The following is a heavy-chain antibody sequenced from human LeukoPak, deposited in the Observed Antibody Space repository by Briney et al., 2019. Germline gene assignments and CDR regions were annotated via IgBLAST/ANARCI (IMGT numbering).Heavy chain of an antibody. Sequence: SETLSLTCTVSGGSIFSYYWNWIRHPPGKGLEWIGYIYPNGITSYNPSLRSRGTISIATSKNQFSLRLRSVTAADTAIYYCARRAYYDTSGYYPTSGYFDLWGRGTLVTVSS. J-gene: IGHJ2*01. D-gene: IGHD3-22*01. CDR2: IYPNGIT. CDR3: ARRAYYDTSGYYPTSGYFDL. CDR1: GGSIFSYY. V-gene: IGHV4-4*08.